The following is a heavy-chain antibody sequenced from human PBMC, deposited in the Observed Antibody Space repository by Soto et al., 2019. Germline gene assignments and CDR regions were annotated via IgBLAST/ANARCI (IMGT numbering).Heavy chain of an antibody. Sequence: QVQLVQSGAEVKKPGSSVKVSCKASGGTFINYAINWVRQAPGQGLEWMGGFIPIFDAANYAQNFRGRVTITADESTSTAYMELSGLRSEDTAMYYCARKAESYGFDIWGQGTVVTVSS. CDR1: GGTFINYA. J-gene: IGHJ3*02. CDR3: ARKAESYGFDI. D-gene: IGHD3-10*01. CDR2: FIPIFDAA. V-gene: IGHV1-69*01.